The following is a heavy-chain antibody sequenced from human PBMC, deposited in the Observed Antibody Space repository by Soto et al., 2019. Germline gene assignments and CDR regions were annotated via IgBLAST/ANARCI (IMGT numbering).Heavy chain of an antibody. CDR3: AKGTTRRAYYYYGMDV. Sequence: GGSLRLSCAASGFTFSSYAMSWVRQAPGKGLEWVSAISGSGGSTYYADSVKGRFTISRDNSKNTLYLQMNSLRAEDTAVYYCAKGTTRRAYYYYGMDVWGQGTTVTVS. J-gene: IGHJ6*02. D-gene: IGHD2-2*01. V-gene: IGHV3-23*01. CDR2: ISGSGGST. CDR1: GFTFSSYA.